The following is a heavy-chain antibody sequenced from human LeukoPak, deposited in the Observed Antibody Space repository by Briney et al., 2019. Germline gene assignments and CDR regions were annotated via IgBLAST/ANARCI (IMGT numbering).Heavy chain of an antibody. D-gene: IGHD4-23*01. CDR3: ARDGTPTVVIRGYYYGMDV. Sequence: PSETLSLTCTVSGGSISSSSYYWGWIRQRPGKGLEWIGSIYYSGSTYYNPSLKSRVTISVDTSKNQFSLKLSSVTAADTAVYYCARDGTPTVVIRGYYYGMDVWGQGTTVTVSS. CDR2: IYYSGST. J-gene: IGHJ6*02. V-gene: IGHV4-39*02. CDR1: GGSISSSSYY.